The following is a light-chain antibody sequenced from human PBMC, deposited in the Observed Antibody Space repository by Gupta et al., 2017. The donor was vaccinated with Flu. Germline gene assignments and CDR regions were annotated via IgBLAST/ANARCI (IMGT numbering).Light chain of an antibody. CDR1: SGHSSYA. Sequence: QLVLTHSPSASASLGASVKLTCTLSSGHSSYAIAWHQQQPEKGPRYLMKLNSDGSHSKGDGIPDRFSGSSSGAERYLTISSLQSEDEADYYCQTWGTGIWVFGGGTKLTGL. J-gene: IGLJ3*02. CDR2: LNSDGSH. V-gene: IGLV4-69*01. CDR3: QTWGTGIWV.